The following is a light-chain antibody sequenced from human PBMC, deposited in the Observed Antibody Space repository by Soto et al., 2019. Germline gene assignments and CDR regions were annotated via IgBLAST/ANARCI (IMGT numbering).Light chain of an antibody. CDR1: QTVSSRF. Sequence: EIVLTQSPGTLSLSPGDRATLSCMASQTVSSRFLAWYQQKPGQAPRLLIHGASTRATDIPARFSGSGSGTEFTLTISSLQSEDFAIYYCQRQSNWPRTFGQGTKVDIK. J-gene: IGKJ1*01. CDR2: GAS. CDR3: QRQSNWPRT. V-gene: IGKV3-15*01.